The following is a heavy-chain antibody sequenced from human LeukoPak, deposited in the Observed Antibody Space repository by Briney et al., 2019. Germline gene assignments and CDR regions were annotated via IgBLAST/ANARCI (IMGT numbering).Heavy chain of an antibody. Sequence: SETLSLTCAVSGYSIRSGHYWGWIRPSPGKGLEWIGSINHSGITEYNPSLKSRVTLSVDTSKNQFSLQLRSVTAADRALYYCARSGDYIKEGFDYWGQGTQVTASS. CDR2: INHSGIT. CDR1: GYSIRSGHY. D-gene: IGHD3-22*01. J-gene: IGHJ4*02. CDR3: ARSGDYIKEGFDY. V-gene: IGHV4-38-2*01.